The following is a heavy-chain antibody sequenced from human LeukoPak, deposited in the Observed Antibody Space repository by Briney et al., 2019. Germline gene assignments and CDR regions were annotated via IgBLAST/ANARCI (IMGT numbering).Heavy chain of an antibody. CDR2: ISSSSSYT. Sequence: GGSLRLSCAASGFTFSSYSMNWVRQAPGKGLEWVSSISSSSSYTYYADSVKGRFTISRDNAKNSLYLQMNSLRAEDTAVYYCARSEAMVSDWFDPWGQGTLVTVSS. J-gene: IGHJ5*02. D-gene: IGHD5-18*01. CDR3: ARSEAMVSDWFDP. V-gene: IGHV3-21*01. CDR1: GFTFSSYS.